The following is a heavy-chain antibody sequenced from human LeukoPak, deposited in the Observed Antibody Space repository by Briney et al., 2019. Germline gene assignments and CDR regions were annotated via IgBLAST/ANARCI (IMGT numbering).Heavy chain of an antibody. Sequence: KTSETLSLTCTVSGGSISSYYWSWIRQPPGKGLEWIGYIYYSGSTNYNPSLKSRVTISVDTSKNQFSLKLSSVTAADTAVYYCASGYSYGWDYWGQGTLVTVSS. CDR2: IYYSGST. J-gene: IGHJ4*02. CDR1: GGSISSYY. CDR3: ASGYSYGWDY. V-gene: IGHV4-59*01. D-gene: IGHD5-18*01.